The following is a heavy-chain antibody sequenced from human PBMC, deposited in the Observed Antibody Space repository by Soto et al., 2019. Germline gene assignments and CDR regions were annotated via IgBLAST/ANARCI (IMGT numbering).Heavy chain of an antibody. CDR3: ARGVAGTGFDL. V-gene: IGHV6-1*01. Sequence: HSQTLSLTCAISGDSVSSNTAAWNWIRSSPSRGLEWLGRTYYRSNWRHDYAVSVKSRTTVNPDTSKNHFSLQLNSVAPDDKAVYYCARGVAGTGFDLWGQGTLVTSPQ. CDR2: TYYRSNWRH. J-gene: IGHJ4*02. CDR1: GDSVSSNTAA. D-gene: IGHD6-19*01.